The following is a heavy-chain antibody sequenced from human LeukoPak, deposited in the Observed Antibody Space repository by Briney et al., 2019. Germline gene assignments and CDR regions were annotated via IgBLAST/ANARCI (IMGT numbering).Heavy chain of an antibody. V-gene: IGHV3-11*01. D-gene: IGHD3-16*02. CDR3: ARTMITFGGVIVPMGFDY. CDR2: VSISGGTI. CDR1: GFIFSDYY. Sequence: GGSLRLSCAASGFIFSDYYMSWIRQAPGKGLEWVSYVSISGGTIYYADSVKGRFTISRDNAKNSLYLQMNSLRAEGTAVYYCARTMITFGGVIVPMGFDYWGQGTLVTVSS. J-gene: IGHJ4*02.